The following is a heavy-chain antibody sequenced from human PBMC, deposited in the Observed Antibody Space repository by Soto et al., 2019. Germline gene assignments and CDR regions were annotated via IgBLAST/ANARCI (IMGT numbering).Heavy chain of an antibody. Sequence: GGSLRLSCAASGFTFSSYAMSWVRQAPGKGLEWVSAISGSGGSTYYADSVKGRFTISRDNSKNTLYLQMNSLRAEDTSLYYCAKDSFPARARYFDYWGQGTLVTVSS. V-gene: IGHV3-23*01. D-gene: IGHD6-6*01. J-gene: IGHJ4*02. CDR1: GFTFSSYA. CDR2: ISGSGGST. CDR3: AKDSFPARARYFDY.